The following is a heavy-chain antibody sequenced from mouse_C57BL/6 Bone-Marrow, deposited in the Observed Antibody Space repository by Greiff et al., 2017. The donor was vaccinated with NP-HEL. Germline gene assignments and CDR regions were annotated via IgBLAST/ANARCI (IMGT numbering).Heavy chain of an antibody. CDR2: ISSGGSYT. CDR1: GFTFSSYG. V-gene: IGHV5-6*01. D-gene: IGHD2-3*01. J-gene: IGHJ3*01. CDR3: ARSYDPPFAD. Sequence: EVKLVESGGDLVKPGGSLKLSCAASGFTFSSYGMSWVRQTPDQRLEWVATISSGGSYTYYPDSLKGPFTISRDNAKNTLYLKMSSLKSEDTAMYYCARSYDPPFADWGQGTLVTVSA.